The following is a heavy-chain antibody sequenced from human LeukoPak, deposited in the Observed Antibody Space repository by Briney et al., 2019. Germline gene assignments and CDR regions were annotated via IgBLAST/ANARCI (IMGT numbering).Heavy chain of an antibody. CDR3: ARDSTYYYDSGSSGPHYFDS. J-gene: IGHJ4*02. Sequence: PGGSLRLSCAASGFTFSSYAMHWVRQAPGKGLEWVAVISNDGTITYYADSVKGRFTNSRDNPKNTLYLQLNSLRAEDTAIYYCARDSTYYYDSGSSGPHYFDSWGQGTLVTVSS. CDR1: GFTFSSYA. V-gene: IGHV3-30*01. D-gene: IGHD3-10*01. CDR2: ISNDGTIT.